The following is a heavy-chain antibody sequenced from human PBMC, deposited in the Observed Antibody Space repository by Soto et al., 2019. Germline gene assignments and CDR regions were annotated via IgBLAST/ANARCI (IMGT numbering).Heavy chain of an antibody. D-gene: IGHD4-17*01. CDR2: IYHSGST. CDR1: GGSISSGGYS. Sequence: LSLTCAVSGGSISSGGYSWSWIRQPPGKGLEWIGYIYHSGSTYYNPSLKSRVTISVDRSKNQFSLKLSSVTAADTAVYYCARSYYGDYPYFDYWGQGTLVTVSS. CDR3: ARSYYGDYPYFDY. V-gene: IGHV4-30-2*01. J-gene: IGHJ4*02.